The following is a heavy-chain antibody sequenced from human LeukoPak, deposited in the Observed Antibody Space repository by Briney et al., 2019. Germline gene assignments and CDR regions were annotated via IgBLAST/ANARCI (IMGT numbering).Heavy chain of an antibody. CDR2: IYPGDSDT. J-gene: IGHJ4*02. CDR1: GYSFTSYW. V-gene: IGHV5-51*01. Sequence: GASLQISCKGSGYSFTSYWIGWVRQMPGKGLEWMGIIYPGDSDTRYSPSFQGQVTISADKSISTAYLQWSSLKASDTAMYYCARQDCSSTSCYTVASDYWGQGTLVTVSS. CDR3: ARQDCSSTSCYTVASDY. D-gene: IGHD2-2*02.